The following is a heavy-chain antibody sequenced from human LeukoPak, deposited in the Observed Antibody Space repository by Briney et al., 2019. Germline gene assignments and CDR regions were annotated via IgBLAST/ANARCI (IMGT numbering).Heavy chain of an antibody. CDR3: ASIDCSGGSCYGSGFDP. J-gene: IGHJ5*02. V-gene: IGHV1-2*02. CDR2: INPNSGGT. D-gene: IGHD2-15*01. CDR1: GYTFTGYY. Sequence: ASVKVSCKASGYTFTGYYMHWVRQAPGQGLEWMGWINPNSGGTNYAQKLQGRVTMTTDTSTSTAYMELRSLRSDDTAVYYCASIDCSGGSCYGSGFDPWGQGTLVTVSS.